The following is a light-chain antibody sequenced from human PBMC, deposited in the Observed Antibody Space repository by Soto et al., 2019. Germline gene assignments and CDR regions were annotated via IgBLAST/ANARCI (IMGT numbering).Light chain of an antibody. CDR2: YAS. J-gene: IGKJ5*01. CDR3: QQYNNWPPIT. CDR1: QSVSNN. Sequence: EIMMTQSPATLSVSPGERATLSCRASQSVSNNLAWYQQKPGQVPRLLIYYASTRATGIPARFSGSGSVTDFPLTISSLQSEDFALYYCQQYNNWPPITFGQGTRLEIK. V-gene: IGKV3-15*01.